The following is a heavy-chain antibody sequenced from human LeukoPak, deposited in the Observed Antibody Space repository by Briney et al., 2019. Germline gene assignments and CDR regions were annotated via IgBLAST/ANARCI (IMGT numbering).Heavy chain of an antibody. Sequence: GGSLRLSCAASGLRFSSYWMHWVRQAPGKGLEWLSRINSDGSSTAYADSVRGRFTISRDNAKNSLYLQMNSLRAEDTAVYYCARDPYYYGSGSYYSLPHYYYGMDVWGQGTTVTVSS. CDR1: GLRFSSYW. V-gene: IGHV3-74*01. D-gene: IGHD3-10*01. CDR3: ARDPYYYGSGSYYSLPHYYYGMDV. CDR2: INSDGSST. J-gene: IGHJ6*02.